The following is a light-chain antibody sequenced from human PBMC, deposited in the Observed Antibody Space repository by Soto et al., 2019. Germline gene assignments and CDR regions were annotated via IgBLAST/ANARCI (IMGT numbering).Light chain of an antibody. V-gene: IGLV2-14*01. J-gene: IGLJ1*01. CDR2: EIS. Sequence: QSALTQPASVSGSPGQSITISCTGTSSDVGGYNYVSWYQQHPGKAPKLMIYEISNRHSGVSNRFSGSKSGNTASLTISGLQAEDEADYYCSSYTRSSTRVFGTGTKLTGL. CDR3: SSYTRSSTRV. CDR1: SSDVGGYNY.